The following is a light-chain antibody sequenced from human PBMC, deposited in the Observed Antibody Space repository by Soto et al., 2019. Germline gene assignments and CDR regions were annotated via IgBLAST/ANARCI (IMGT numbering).Light chain of an antibody. CDR2: DNN. V-gene: IGLV1-40*01. CDR1: SSNIGAGYD. Sequence: QSVLTQPPSVSGAPGKRVTISCTGSSSNIGAGYDVHWYQQVPGTAPKVLIYDNNNRPSGVPDRFSGSKSGTSASLAITGLQAEDEADYYCHSYDVSLSGPVFGGGTKVSVL. J-gene: IGLJ2*01. CDR3: HSYDVSLSGPV.